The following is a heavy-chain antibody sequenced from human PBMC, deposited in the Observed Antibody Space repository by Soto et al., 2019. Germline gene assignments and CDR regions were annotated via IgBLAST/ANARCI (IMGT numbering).Heavy chain of an antibody. J-gene: IGHJ4*02. D-gene: IGHD2-15*01. CDR3: ARDSRFVVVVAAAAYSDY. CDR2: INADNGDT. CDR1: GYSFRSYG. V-gene: IGHV1-3*01. Sequence: ASVKVSCKASGYSFRSYGIQWVRQAPGQSLEWMGWINADNGDTKYSQNFQDRVTIIRDTSASTVYMELSSLRSDDTAVYYCARDSRFVVVVAAAAYSDYWGQGTLVTVSS.